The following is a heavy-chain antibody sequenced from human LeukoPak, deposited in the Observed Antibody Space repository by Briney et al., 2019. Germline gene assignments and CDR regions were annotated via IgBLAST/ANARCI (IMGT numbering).Heavy chain of an antibody. CDR1: GFTFSSHS. CDR2: ISSSSGMI. V-gene: IGHV3-48*02. J-gene: IGHJ4*02. Sequence: AGGSLRLSCAASGFTFSSHSMNWVRQAPGKGLEWVSYISSSSGMIYYADSVKGRFTISRDNAKNSLYLQMDSLRDEDTAVYYCARDSITIFGVVISWGQGTLVIVSS. D-gene: IGHD3-3*01. CDR3: ARDSITIFGVVIS.